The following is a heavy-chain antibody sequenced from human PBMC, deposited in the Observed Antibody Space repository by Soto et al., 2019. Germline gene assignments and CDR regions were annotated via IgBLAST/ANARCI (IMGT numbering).Heavy chain of an antibody. CDR3: ARLTATDY. Sequence: PGGSLRLSCAASGFTFSSYAVSWVRQAPGKGLEWVSSISSSSSYIYYADSVKGRFTISRDNAKNSLYLQMNSLRAEDTAVYYCARLTATDYWGQGTLVTVSS. V-gene: IGHV3-21*01. CDR2: ISSSSSYI. CDR1: GFTFSSYA. D-gene: IGHD2-21*02. J-gene: IGHJ4*02.